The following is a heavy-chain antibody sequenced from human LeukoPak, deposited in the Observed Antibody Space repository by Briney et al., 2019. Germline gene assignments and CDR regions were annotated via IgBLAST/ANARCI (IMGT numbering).Heavy chain of an antibody. CDR2: ISSSSSTI. CDR3: ARDGGGSFDY. J-gene: IGHJ4*02. D-gene: IGHD2-21*01. Sequence: LSLTCTVSDGSISNYYWSWIRQPPGKGLEWVSYISSSSSTIYYADSVKGRFTISRDNAKNSLYLQMNSLRDEDTAVYYCARDGGGSFDYWGQGTLVTVSS. V-gene: IGHV3-11*04. CDR1: DGSISNYY.